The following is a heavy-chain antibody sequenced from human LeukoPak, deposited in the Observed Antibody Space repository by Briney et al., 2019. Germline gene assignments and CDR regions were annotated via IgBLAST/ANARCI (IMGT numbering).Heavy chain of an antibody. CDR2: IIPIFGTA. V-gene: IGHV1-69*05. CDR3: ARGWKQLAGTDY. J-gene: IGHJ4*02. CDR1: GGTFSSYA. D-gene: IGHD6-6*01. Sequence: SVKVSCKASGGTFSSYAISWVRQAPGQGLEWTGGIIPIFGTANYAQKFQGRVTITTDESTSTAYMELSSLRSEDTAVYYCARGWKQLAGTDYWGQGTLVTVSS.